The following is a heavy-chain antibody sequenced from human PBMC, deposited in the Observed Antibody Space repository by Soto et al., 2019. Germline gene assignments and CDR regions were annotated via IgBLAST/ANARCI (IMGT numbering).Heavy chain of an antibody. J-gene: IGHJ6*02. CDR2: ISAYNSNT. CDR1: GYTFTSYG. Sequence: QVQLVPTGAEAKKPGASVKVSCKASGYTFTSYGISWVRQAPGQGLEWMGWISAYNSNTNYAQKLQGRDTMTTDTSTSTAYMELMSLRSDDTAVYSCARDIGYGSGGSCYGFYYYAMDVRGQGTTVT. CDR3: ARDIGYGSGGSCYGFYYYAMDV. V-gene: IGHV1-18*04. D-gene: IGHD2-15*01.